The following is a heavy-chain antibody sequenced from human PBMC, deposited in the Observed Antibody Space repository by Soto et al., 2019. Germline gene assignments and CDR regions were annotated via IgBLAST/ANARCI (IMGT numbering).Heavy chain of an antibody. J-gene: IGHJ4*02. V-gene: IGHV1-69*13. CDR2: IIPIFGTA. Sequence: SVKVSCKASGGTFSSYAISWVRQAPGQGLEWMGGIIPIFGTANYAQKFQGRVTITADESTSTAYMELSSLRSEDTAVYYCARSTAMVNCVDYWGQGTLVTVSS. CDR1: GGTFSSYA. D-gene: IGHD5-18*01. CDR3: ARSTAMVNCVDY.